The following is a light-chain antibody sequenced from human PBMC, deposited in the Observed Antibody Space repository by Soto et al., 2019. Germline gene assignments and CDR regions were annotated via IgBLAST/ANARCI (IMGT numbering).Light chain of an antibody. J-gene: IGKJ4*01. V-gene: IGKV1-5*03. Sequence: DIQMTQAPSTLSASVGDRVTITCRASQSIVNWLAWYQQKPGKAPKSLIYRASSLESGVPSRFSGSGSGTEFTLTISSLQPDDFGTYYCQHYNDYPVTFGGGTKVESK. CDR3: QHYNDYPVT. CDR1: QSIVNW. CDR2: RAS.